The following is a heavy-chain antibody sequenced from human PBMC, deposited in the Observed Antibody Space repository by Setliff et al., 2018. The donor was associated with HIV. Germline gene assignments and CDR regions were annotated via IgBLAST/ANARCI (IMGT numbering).Heavy chain of an antibody. J-gene: IGHJ3*01. V-gene: IGHV3-23*01. CDR3: AKGTNYDILTGYHAFDV. D-gene: IGHD3-9*01. CDR1: GLTFSNYA. Sequence: GESLRLSCVASGLTFSNYAMSWVRQAPGKGLEWVSGISGGGGGTYYADSVKGRFTISRDNSKNTLFLEMNSLRADDAAVYYCAKGTNYDILTGYHAFDVWGQGTMVTVSS. CDR2: ISGGGGGT.